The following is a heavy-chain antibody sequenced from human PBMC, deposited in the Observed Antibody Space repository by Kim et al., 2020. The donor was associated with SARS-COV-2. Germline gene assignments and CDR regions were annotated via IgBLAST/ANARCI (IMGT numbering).Heavy chain of an antibody. CDR3: ARDPPTDTTVGYYFDY. Sequence: GGSLRLSCAASGFTFSSYAMHWVRQAPGKGLEWVAVISYDGSNKYYADSVKGRFTISRDNSKNTLYLQMNSLRAEDTAVYYCARDPPTDTTVGYYFDYWGQGTLVTVSS. V-gene: IGHV3-30-3*01. CDR1: GFTFSSYA. CDR2: ISYDGSNK. J-gene: IGHJ4*02. D-gene: IGHD4-17*01.